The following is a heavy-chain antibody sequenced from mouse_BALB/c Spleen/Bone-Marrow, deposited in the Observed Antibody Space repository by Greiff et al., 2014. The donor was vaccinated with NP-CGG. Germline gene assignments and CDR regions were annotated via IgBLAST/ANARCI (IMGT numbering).Heavy chain of an antibody. Sequence: VQLQQSGAELVKPGASVKISCKATGYTFSNYWIEWIKQRPGHGLEWIGEILPGSGSSNYNEKLKGKATFTADTSSNTAYMQLSSLTSEDSAVYYCARTADGYYYAMVYWGQGTSVTVSS. V-gene: IGHV1-9*01. J-gene: IGHJ4*01. CDR1: GYTFSNYW. CDR2: ILPGSGSS. CDR3: ARTADGYYYAMVY. D-gene: IGHD2-3*01.